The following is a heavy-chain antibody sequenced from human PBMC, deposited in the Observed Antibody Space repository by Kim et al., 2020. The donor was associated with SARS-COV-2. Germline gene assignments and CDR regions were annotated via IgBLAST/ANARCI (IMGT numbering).Heavy chain of an antibody. J-gene: IGHJ4*02. V-gene: IGHV1-18*01. CDR3: ARDKGAVAGPFDY. D-gene: IGHD6-19*01. Sequence: APKLQGTVTMTTDTSTSTAYMELRSLRSDDTAVYYCARDKGAVAGPFDYWGQGTLVTVSS.